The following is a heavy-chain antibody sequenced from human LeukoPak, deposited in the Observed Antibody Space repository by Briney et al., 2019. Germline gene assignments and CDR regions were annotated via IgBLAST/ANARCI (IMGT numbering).Heavy chain of an antibody. CDR1: GGTFSSYA. D-gene: IGHD3-22*01. J-gene: IGHJ4*02. V-gene: IGHV1-69*06. CDR2: IIPIFGTA. CDR3: ARAPDYDSSGYYYDY. Sequence: GASVKVSCKASGGTFSSYAISWVRQAPGQGLEWMGGIIPIFGTANYAQKFQGRVTITADKSTSTAYMELSSLRSEDTAVYYCARAPDYDSSGYYYDYWGQGTLVTVSS.